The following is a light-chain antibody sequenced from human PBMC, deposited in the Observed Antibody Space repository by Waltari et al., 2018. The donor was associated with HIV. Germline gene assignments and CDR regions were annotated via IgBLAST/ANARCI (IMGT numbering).Light chain of an antibody. V-gene: IGLV1-44*01. CDR3: AAWDDSLNGHWV. CDR2: SDT. J-gene: IGLJ3*02. CDR1: SSNIGRNT. Sequence: QSVLTQPPSASGPPGQRVTMSCSGSSSNIGRNTVNWYQQLPGTAPQPLIFSDTQRPSGVPDRFSGSNSGTSSSLAISGLQSEDEGDYYCAAWDDSLNGHWVFGGGTRVTVL.